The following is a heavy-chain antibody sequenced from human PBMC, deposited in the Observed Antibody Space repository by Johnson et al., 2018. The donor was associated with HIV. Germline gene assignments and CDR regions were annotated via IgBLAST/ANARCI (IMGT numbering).Heavy chain of an antibody. CDR1: GFTFDDYA. J-gene: IGHJ3*02. V-gene: IGHV3-9*01. Sequence: VQLVESGGGLVQPGRSLRLSCAASGFTFDDYAMHWVRQAPGKGLEWVSGISLNSGSIGYADSVKGRFTISRDNAKNSLYLQMNSLRAEDAALYYCAKDRAMRQWEVDAFDIWGQGTMVTVSS. CDR2: ISLNSGSI. CDR3: AKDRAMRQWEVDAFDI. D-gene: IGHD1-26*01.